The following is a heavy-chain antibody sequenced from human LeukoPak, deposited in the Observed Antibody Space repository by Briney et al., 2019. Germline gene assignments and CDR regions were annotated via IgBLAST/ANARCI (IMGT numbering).Heavy chain of an antibody. D-gene: IGHD4-17*01. V-gene: IGHV3-30*18. CDR1: GITFRSYG. CDR3: AKGARGDTVTSIVGLNWFDP. J-gene: IGHJ5*02. CDR2: ISYDGSHK. Sequence: GGSLRLSCAASGITFRSYGMHWVRQAPGKGLEWEAVISYDGSHKYYADSVKGRFSISRDNSKNTLCLQMNSLRADDTAVYYCAKGARGDTVTSIVGLNWFDPWGQGTLVTVSS.